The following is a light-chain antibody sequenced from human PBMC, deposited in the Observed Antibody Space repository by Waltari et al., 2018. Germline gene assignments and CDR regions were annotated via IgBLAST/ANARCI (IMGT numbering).Light chain of an antibody. CDR1: QSVTSTY. CDR3: QQYASSPYT. V-gene: IGKV3-20*01. J-gene: IGKJ2*01. Sequence: EIVLTQSPGTLSLSPGERATLSCRASQSVTSTYLAWYQQTPGQAPRLLIYGTSSRATGIPDRFSGSGSGTDFTLTISRLEPDDFAVYYCQQYASSPYTFGQGTKLEIK. CDR2: GTS.